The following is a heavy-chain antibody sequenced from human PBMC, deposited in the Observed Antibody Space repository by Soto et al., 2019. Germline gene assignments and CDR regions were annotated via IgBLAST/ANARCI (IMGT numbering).Heavy chain of an antibody. D-gene: IGHD6-13*01. CDR2: INHSGST. Sequence: SETLSLTCAVYGGSFSGYYWGWIRQPPGKGLEWIGEINHSGSTNYNPSLKSRVTISVDTSKNQFSLKLSSVTAADTAVYYCARVDSSSWLYYYYYYYMDVWGKGTTVTVSS. CDR1: GGSFSGYY. V-gene: IGHV4-34*01. J-gene: IGHJ6*03. CDR3: ARVDSSSWLYYYYYYYMDV.